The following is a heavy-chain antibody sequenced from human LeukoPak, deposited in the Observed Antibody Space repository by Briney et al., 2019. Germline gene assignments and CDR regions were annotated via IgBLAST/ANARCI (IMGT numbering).Heavy chain of an antibody. CDR1: EVTFSSYS. CDR2: IKQDGSEK. J-gene: IGHJ4*02. Sequence: GGSLRLSCAASEVTFSSYSMSWVRQAPGKGLEWVANIKQDGSEKYYVDSVKGRFTISRDNAKNSLYLQMNSLRAEDTAVYYCARLSTSWPFCDYWGQGTLVTVSS. V-gene: IGHV3-7*01. CDR3: ARLSTSWPFCDY. D-gene: IGHD2-2*01.